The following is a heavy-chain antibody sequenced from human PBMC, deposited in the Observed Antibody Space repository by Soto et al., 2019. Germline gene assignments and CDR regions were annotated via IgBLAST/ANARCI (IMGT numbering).Heavy chain of an antibody. V-gene: IGHV3-23*01. CDR3: AKSAGEQLVRMGVRSSGWHYDY. CDR2: ISGSGGST. D-gene: IGHD6-19*01. J-gene: IGHJ4*02. Sequence: EVQLLESGGGLVQPGGSLRLSCAASGFTFSSYAMSWVRQAPGKGLEWVSAISGSGGSTYYADSVKGRFTISRDNSKNTLYLQMNSLRAEDTAVYYCAKSAGEQLVRMGVRSSGWHYDYWGQGTLVTVSS. CDR1: GFTFSSYA.